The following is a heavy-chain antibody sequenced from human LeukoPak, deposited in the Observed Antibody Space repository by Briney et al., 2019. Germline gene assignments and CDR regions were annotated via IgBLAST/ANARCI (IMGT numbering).Heavy chain of an antibody. V-gene: IGHV3-74*01. D-gene: IGHD3-3*01. J-gene: IGHJ3*02. CDR1: GFTFSSYW. CDR2: INSDGSST. CDR3: ARGGITILSLAFDI. Sequence: GGSLSLSCAASGFTFSSYWMHWVRQAPGKGLVWVSRINSDGSSTSYADSVKGRFTISRDNAKNTLYVQMNSLRAEDTAVYYCARGGITILSLAFDIWGQGTMVTVSS.